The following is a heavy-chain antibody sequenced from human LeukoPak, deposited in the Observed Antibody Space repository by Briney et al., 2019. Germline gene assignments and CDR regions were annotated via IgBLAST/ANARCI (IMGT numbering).Heavy chain of an antibody. CDR1: GFTFSSYG. CDR3: AKNLPPYYYGSGSLDY. J-gene: IGHJ4*02. Sequence: GGXXRLSCAASGFTFSSYGMHWVRQAPGKGLEWVAVISYDGSNKYYADSVKGRFTISRDNSKNTLYLQMNSLRAEDTAVYYCAKNLPPYYYGSGSLDYWGQGTLVTVSS. D-gene: IGHD3-10*01. CDR2: ISYDGSNK. V-gene: IGHV3-30*18.